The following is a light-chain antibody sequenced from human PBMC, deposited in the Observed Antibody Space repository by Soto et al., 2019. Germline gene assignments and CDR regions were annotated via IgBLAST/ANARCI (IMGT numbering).Light chain of an antibody. CDR2: LGS. Sequence: DIVMTQSPLSLPVTPGEPASISCRSSQSLLHSNGYNYLDWYLQKPGQSPQLLIYLGSNRASGVPDRFSGSGSGTDFTLKISRVEAEDVGVYYYKQPLQSWTFGQGTKVDIK. V-gene: IGKV2-28*01. J-gene: IGKJ1*01. CDR1: QSLLHSNGYNY. CDR3: KQPLQSWT.